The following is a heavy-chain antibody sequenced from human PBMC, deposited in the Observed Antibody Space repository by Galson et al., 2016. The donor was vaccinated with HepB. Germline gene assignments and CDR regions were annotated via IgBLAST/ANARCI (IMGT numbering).Heavy chain of an antibody. CDR1: GASIRSGTYS. CDR3: ARGLPTVTLRSFDS. J-gene: IGHJ4*02. V-gene: IGHV4-31*03. CDR2: VYYSGAT. Sequence: TLSLTCTVSGASIRSGTYSWSWIRQHPEKGLEWIGYVYYSGATYYNPSLKSRVTISIDTSQKQFSLKVSSVTAADTAVYHCARGLPTVTLRSFDSWGQGTLVSVSS. D-gene: IGHD4-17*01.